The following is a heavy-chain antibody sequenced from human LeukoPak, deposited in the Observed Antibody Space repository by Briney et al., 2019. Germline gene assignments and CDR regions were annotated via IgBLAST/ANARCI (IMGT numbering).Heavy chain of an antibody. J-gene: IGHJ5*02. CDR3: ARVLLSNYDFWSGYSNWFDP. CDR2: IYYSGST. Sequence: TSETLSLTCTVSGGSISSYYWSWIRQPPGKGLEWIGYIYYSGSTNYNPSLKSRVTISVDTSKNQFSLKLSSVTAADTAVYYCARVLLSNYDFWSGYSNWFDPWGQGTLVTVSS. CDR1: GGSISSYY. D-gene: IGHD3-3*01. V-gene: IGHV4-59*01.